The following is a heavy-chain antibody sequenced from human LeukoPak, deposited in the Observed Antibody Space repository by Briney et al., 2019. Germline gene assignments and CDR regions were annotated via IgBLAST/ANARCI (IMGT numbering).Heavy chain of an antibody. CDR2: ISYDGSNK. CDR3: ARPYYDFWSGYQDYYYMDV. V-gene: IGHV3-30*03. D-gene: IGHD3-3*01. Sequence: GRSLRLSCAGSGFTFSSYGMHWVRQAPGKGLEWVADISYDGSNKYYADSVKGRFTISRDNSKNTLYLQVNSLRVEDTAGYYCARPYYDFWSGYQDYYYMDVWGKGTTVTVSS. CDR1: GFTFSSYG. J-gene: IGHJ6*03.